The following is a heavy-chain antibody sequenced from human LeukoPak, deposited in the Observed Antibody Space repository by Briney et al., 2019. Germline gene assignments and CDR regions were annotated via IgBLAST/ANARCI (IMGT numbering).Heavy chain of an antibody. D-gene: IGHD2-2*01. J-gene: IGHJ5*02. V-gene: IGHV3-74*01. CDR1: GFTFSNDW. Sequence: GGSLRLSCAVSGFTFSNDWMHWVRQAPGKGLLWVSRISGDGTTTNYADSVKGRFTISRDNAKNTLYLQMDSLRAEDTAVYYCARTSHDVVVPAAMSFVWFDPWGQGTLVTVSS. CDR2: ISGDGTTT. CDR3: ARTSHDVVVPAAMSFVWFDP.